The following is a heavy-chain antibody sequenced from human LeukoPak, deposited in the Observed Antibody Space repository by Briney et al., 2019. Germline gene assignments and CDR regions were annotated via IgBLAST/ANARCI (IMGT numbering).Heavy chain of an antibody. V-gene: IGHV3-66*01. Sequence: GGSLRLSCAASGFTVSSNYMSWVRQAPGKGLEWVSVIYSGGSTYYADSVKGRFTISRDNSKNTLYLQMNSLRAEDTAVYYCAKAPVGANYYDSSGYFAYWGQGTLVTVSS. CDR2: IYSGGST. D-gene: IGHD3-22*01. CDR3: AKAPVGANYYDSSGYFAY. J-gene: IGHJ4*02. CDR1: GFTVSSNY.